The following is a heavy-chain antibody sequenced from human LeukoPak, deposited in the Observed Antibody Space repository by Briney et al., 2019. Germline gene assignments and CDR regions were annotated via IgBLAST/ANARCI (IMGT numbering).Heavy chain of an antibody. CDR3: ARGSSGLQYYFDY. Sequence: GESLKISCKGSGYSFTSYWIGWVRQTPGKGLEWMGIIYPSDSDTRYSPSFQGQVTISADKSISTAYLQWSSLKASDTAMYYCARGSSGLQYYFDYWGQGTLVTVSS. J-gene: IGHJ4*02. CDR2: IYPSDSDT. D-gene: IGHD3-22*01. V-gene: IGHV5-51*01. CDR1: GYSFTSYW.